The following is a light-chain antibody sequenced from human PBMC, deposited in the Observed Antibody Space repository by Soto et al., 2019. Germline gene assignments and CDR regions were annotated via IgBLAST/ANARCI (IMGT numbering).Light chain of an antibody. J-gene: IGKJ1*01. V-gene: IGKV2-30*01. CDR2: WVS. CDR3: MQGTHWPWT. Sequence: DVVMTQSPLSLPVTLGQPASISCRSSQGLVYSDGSVFLNWFHQRPGQSPRRLIYWVSNRDSGVPDRFSAIGSGTDFTLKISRVEAEDVGVYYCMQGTHWPWTFGQGTKVEIK. CDR1: QGLVYSDGSVF.